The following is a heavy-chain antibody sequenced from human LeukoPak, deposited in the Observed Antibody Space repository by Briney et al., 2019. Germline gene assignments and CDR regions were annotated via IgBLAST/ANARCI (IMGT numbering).Heavy chain of an antibody. CDR2: ISGSGGST. CDR1: GFTFSSYA. J-gene: IGHJ4*02. D-gene: IGHD4-17*01. V-gene: IGHV3-23*01. Sequence: GGSLRLSCAASGFTFSSYAMSWVRQAPGKGLEWVSSISGSGGSTYYADSVKGRFTISRDNSKNTLYLQVNSLRAEDTAVYYCAKNIEYGDSTGYWGQGTLVTVSS. CDR3: AKNIEYGDSTGY.